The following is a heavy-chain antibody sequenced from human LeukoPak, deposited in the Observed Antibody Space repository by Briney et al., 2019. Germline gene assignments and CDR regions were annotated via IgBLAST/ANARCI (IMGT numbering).Heavy chain of an antibody. V-gene: IGHV5-51*01. J-gene: IGHJ6*03. CDR1: GYSFTSYW. CDR2: IYPGDSDT. Sequence: GESLKISCKGSGYSFTSYWIGWVRQVPGKGLEWMGIIYPGDSDTRYSPSFQGQVTISADKSISTAYLQWSSLKASDTAMYYCARAPGQIDHYYYYMDVWGKGTTVTVSS. CDR3: ARAPGQIDHYYYYMDV.